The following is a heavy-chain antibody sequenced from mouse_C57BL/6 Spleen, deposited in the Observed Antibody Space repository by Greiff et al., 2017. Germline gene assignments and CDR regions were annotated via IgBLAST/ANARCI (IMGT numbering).Heavy chain of an antibody. D-gene: IGHD4-1*01. CDR2: IDPSDSYT. CDR3: ARQLTGTFAY. CDR1: GYTFTSYW. J-gene: IGHJ3*01. Sequence: VQLQQPGAELVRPGTSVKLSCKASGYTFTSYWMHWVKQRPGQGLEWIGVIDPSDSYTNYNQKFKGKATLTVDTSSSTAYMQLSSLTSEDSAVYYCARQLTGTFAYWGQGTLVTVSA. V-gene: IGHV1-59*01.